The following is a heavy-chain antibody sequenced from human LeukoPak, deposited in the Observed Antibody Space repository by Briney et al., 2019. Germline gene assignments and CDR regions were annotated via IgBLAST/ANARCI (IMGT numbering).Heavy chain of an antibody. CDR2: INHSGST. CDR1: GVSFSGYY. CDR3: ARHARYNWFDP. J-gene: IGHJ5*02. Sequence: PSETLSLTCAVYGVSFSGYYWSWIRQPPGKGLEWIGEINHSGSTNYNPSLKSRVTISVDKSKNQFSMKVSSVTAADTAVYYCARHARYNWFDPWGQGTLVTVSS. V-gene: IGHV4-34*01.